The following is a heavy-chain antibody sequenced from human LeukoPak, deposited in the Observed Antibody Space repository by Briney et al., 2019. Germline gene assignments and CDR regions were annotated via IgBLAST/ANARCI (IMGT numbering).Heavy chain of an antibody. V-gene: IGHV1-18*01. J-gene: IGHJ4*02. CDR3: ATSLEETYYYDSSGYGFDY. CDR2: ISPYNGNT. CDR1: GYTFTSYG. D-gene: IGHD3-22*01. Sequence: ASVKVSCKASGYTFTSYGISWVRQAPGQGLEWMGWISPYNGNTNYAQKLQGRVTMTTDTSTSTAYMELSSLRSEDTAVYYCATSLEETYYYDSSGYGFDYWGQGTLVTVSS.